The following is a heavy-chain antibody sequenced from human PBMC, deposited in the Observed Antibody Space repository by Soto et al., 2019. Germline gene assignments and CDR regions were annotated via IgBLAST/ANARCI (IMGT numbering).Heavy chain of an antibody. Sequence: QVQLVESGGGVVQPGRSLRLSCAASGFTFSSYAMHWVRQAPGQGLEWVALISYDGSNKYYADSVKARFTISRDNSKNAQYLQINSLRPEDTAVYHCARDQGGTTLYYHGMDVWCQGTTVTVS. J-gene: IGHJ6*02. V-gene: IGHV3-30-3*01. D-gene: IGHD1-7*01. CDR3: ARDQGGTTLYYHGMDV. CDR1: GFTFSSYA. CDR2: ISYDGSNK.